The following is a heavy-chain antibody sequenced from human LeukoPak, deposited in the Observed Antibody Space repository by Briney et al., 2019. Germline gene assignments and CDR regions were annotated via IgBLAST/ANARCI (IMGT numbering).Heavy chain of an antibody. J-gene: IGHJ4*02. CDR1: GGSISNYY. D-gene: IGHD2-15*01. V-gene: IGHV4-59*12. CDR3: ASSNCSGGSCYSGY. Sequence: SETLSLTCTVSGGSISNYYWNWIRQPPGKGLEWIGYIFYSGSTYYNPSLKSRVTISVDTSKNQFSLKLSSVTAADTAVYYCASSNCSGGSCYSGYWGQGTLVTVSS. CDR2: IFYSGST.